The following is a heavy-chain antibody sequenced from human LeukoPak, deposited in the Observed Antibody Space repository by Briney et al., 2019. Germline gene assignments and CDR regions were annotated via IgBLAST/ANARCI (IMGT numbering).Heavy chain of an antibody. Sequence: GGSLRLSCEASGFFFSSYCMHWVRQAPGKGLEWLAVISGDGTNKYYAESVKGRFTISRDNSKTTVLVQLNSLRVEDTAVYYCARCRENDFWSGSPVDHWGQGTLVTVSS. V-gene: IGHV3-30-3*01. CDR1: GFFFSSYC. CDR2: ISGDGTNK. D-gene: IGHD3-3*01. CDR3: ARCRENDFWSGSPVDH. J-gene: IGHJ4*02.